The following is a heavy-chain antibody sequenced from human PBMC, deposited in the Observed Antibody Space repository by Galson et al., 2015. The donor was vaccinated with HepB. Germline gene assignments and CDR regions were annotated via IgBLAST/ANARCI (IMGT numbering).Heavy chain of an antibody. D-gene: IGHD2-15*01. CDR1: GYTFTNYD. CDR2: TNPNSGNT. V-gene: IGHV1-8*01. J-gene: IGHJ2*01. Sequence: SVKVSCKASGYTFTNYDINWVRQATGQGLEWMGWTNPNSGNTGYPQKFQGRVTMTRNTSISTAYLELSSLRSEDTAMYYCAKVGCSGDRCYWYFDLWGRGTLVTVSS. CDR3: AKVGCSGDRCYWYFDL.